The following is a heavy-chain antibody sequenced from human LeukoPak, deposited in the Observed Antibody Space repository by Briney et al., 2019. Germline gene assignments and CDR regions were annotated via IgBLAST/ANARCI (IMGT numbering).Heavy chain of an antibody. D-gene: IGHD6-19*01. CDR3: AREGSSGWYTPYYFDY. CDR2: ISSSSSYI. V-gene: IGHV3-21*01. Sequence: GGSLRLSCAASGFTFSSYSMNWVRQAPGKGLEWVSSISSSSSYIYYADSVKGRFTISRDNAKNSLYLQMNSLRAEDTAVYYCAREGSSGWYTPYYFDYWGQGTLVTVSS. J-gene: IGHJ4*02. CDR1: GFTFSSYS.